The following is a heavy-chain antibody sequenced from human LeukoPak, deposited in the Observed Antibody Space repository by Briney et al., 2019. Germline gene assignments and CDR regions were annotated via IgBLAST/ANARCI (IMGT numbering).Heavy chain of an antibody. CDR3: SRAGTGFNIPGDY. Sequence: PSETLSLTCSVSGASISSHYWSWIRQPPGKGLEWIGYIHYSGSTNCNPSLKSRVTISLDTSKNQFSLKLTSVTAADTAVYYCSRAGTGFNIPGDYWGQGTLVTVSS. CDR2: IHYSGST. V-gene: IGHV4-59*11. D-gene: IGHD1-14*01. CDR1: GASISSHY. J-gene: IGHJ4*02.